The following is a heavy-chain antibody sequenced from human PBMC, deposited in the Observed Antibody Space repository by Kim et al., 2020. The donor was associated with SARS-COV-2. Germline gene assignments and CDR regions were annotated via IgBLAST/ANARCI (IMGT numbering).Heavy chain of an antibody. J-gene: IGHJ4*02. CDR2: ISYDGSNK. CDR1: GFTFGSYA. Sequence: GGSLRLSCPASGFTFGSYAMHWVRQAPGKGLEWVAVISYDGSNKYYADSVKGRFTISKDNSKNTRHLKMKSLRAEDTAVYNCPREDDILTVYYLDYWGQG. D-gene: IGHD3-9*01. V-gene: IGHV3-30*04. CDR3: PREDDILTVYYLDY.